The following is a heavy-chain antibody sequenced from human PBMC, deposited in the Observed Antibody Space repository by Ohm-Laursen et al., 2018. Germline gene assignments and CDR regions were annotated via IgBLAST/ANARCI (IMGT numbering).Heavy chain of an antibody. CDR2: ISAYNGNT. Sequence: GASVKVSCKASGYTFTSYGISWVRQAPGQGLEWMGWISAYNGNTNYAQKLQGRVTMTTDTSTSTAYMELRSLRSDDTAVYYCARNYSSSWYPPYYYYGMDVWGQGTTVTVSS. J-gene: IGHJ6*02. D-gene: IGHD6-13*01. CDR3: ARNYSSSWYPPYYYYGMDV. CDR1: GYTFTSYG. V-gene: IGHV1-18*01.